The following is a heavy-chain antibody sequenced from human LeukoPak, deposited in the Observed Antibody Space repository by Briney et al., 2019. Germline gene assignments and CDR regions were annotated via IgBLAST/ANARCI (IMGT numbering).Heavy chain of an antibody. CDR2: ISSSGSTI. D-gene: IGHD5-18*01. CDR3: ARPEVDTAMAIDY. CDR1: GFTFSSYE. V-gene: IGHV3-48*03. J-gene: IGHJ4*02. Sequence: PGGSLRLSCAASGFTFSSYEMKWVRQAPGKGREWVSYISSSGSTIYYADSVKLRFTISRDNAKNSLYLQMNRLRDEDTDVYYCARPEVDTAMAIDYWGQGTLVTVSS.